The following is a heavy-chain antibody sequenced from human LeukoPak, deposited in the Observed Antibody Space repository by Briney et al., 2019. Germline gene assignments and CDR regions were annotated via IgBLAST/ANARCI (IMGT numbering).Heavy chain of an antibody. Sequence: PGRSLRLSCAASGFTFDDHAMHWVRQAPGKGLEWVAGISWNSGIIDYADSVKGRFTISRDNAKNSLYLQMNSLRPEDTAFYYCTKDRLFLHDALDIWGQGTMVTVSS. V-gene: IGHV3-9*01. CDR3: TKDRLFLHDALDI. D-gene: IGHD2-21*01. CDR2: ISWNSGII. J-gene: IGHJ3*02. CDR1: GFTFDDHA.